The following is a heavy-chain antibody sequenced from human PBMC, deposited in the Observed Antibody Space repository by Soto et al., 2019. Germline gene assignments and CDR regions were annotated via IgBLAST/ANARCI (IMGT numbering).Heavy chain of an antibody. CDR3: AHRYYDILTGYYSGFDY. V-gene: IGHV2-5*02. Sequence: QITLKESGPRLVKPTQTLTLTCTFSGFSLSTSGVGVGWIRQPPGKALEWLALIYWDDDKRYSPSLKSRLTITKDTSKNQVVLTMTNMDPVDTATYYCAHRYYDILTGYYSGFDYWGQGTLVTVSS. CDR2: IYWDDDK. CDR1: GFSLSTSGVG. J-gene: IGHJ4*02. D-gene: IGHD3-9*01.